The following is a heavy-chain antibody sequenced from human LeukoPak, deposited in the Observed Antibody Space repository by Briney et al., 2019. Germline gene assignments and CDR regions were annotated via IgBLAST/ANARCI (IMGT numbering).Heavy chain of an antibody. V-gene: IGHV4-61*01. CDR1: GGSISTSNYY. J-gene: IGHJ4*02. CDR2: IYYSGST. Sequence: SETLSLTCTVSGGSISTSNYYWGWIRQPPGKGLEWIGYIYYSGSTNYNPSLKSRVTISVDTSKNQFSLKLSSVTAADTAVYYCARDGAAAGTFDYWGQGTLVTVSS. D-gene: IGHD6-13*01. CDR3: ARDGAAAGTFDY.